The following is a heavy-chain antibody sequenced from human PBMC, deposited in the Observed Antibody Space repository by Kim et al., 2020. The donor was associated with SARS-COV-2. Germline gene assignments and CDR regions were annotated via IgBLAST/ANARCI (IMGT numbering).Heavy chain of an antibody. Sequence: SETLSLTCTVSGGSISSGDYYWSWIRQPPGKGLEWIGYIYYSGSTYYNPSLKSRVTISVDTSKNQFSLKLSSVTAADTAVYYCARDKAPAYYYDSSGYYHGAFDIWGQGTMVTVSS. V-gene: IGHV4-30-4*01. CDR2: IYYSGST. CDR1: GGSISSGDYY. J-gene: IGHJ3*02. CDR3: ARDKAPAYYYDSSGYYHGAFDI. D-gene: IGHD3-22*01.